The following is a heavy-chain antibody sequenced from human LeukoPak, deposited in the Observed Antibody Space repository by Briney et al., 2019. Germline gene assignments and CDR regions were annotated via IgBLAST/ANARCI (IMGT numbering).Heavy chain of an antibody. Sequence: GGSLRLSCAASGFTFSSYAMHWVRQAPGKGLEWVAVISYDGSNKYYADSVKGRFTISRDNSKNTLYLQMNSLRAEDTAVYYCARRSSLNWGIDYWGQGTLVTVSS. CDR2: ISYDGSNK. J-gene: IGHJ4*02. D-gene: IGHD7-27*01. V-gene: IGHV3-30-3*01. CDR1: GFTFSSYA. CDR3: ARRSSLNWGIDY.